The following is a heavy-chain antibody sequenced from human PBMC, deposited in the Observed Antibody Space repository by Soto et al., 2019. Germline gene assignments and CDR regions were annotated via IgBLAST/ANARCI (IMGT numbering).Heavy chain of an antibody. Sequence: ASVKVSCKASGYTFTSYAMHWVRQAPGQRLEWMGWINAGNGNTKYSQKFQGRVTITRDTSASTAYMELSSLRSEDTAVYYCARVPSSNYYYYGMDVWGQGTTVTVSS. J-gene: IGHJ6*02. CDR2: INAGNGNT. CDR3: ARVPSSNYYYYGMDV. CDR1: GYTFTSYA. V-gene: IGHV1-3*01.